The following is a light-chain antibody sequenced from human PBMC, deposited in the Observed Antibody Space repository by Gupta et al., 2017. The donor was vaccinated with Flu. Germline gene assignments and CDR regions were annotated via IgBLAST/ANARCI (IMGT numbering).Light chain of an antibody. J-gene: IGLJ2*01. CDR2: YVS. Sequence: QSALTQPRSVSGSPGQSVTISCTGTGSDVGGYNYVSWYRQHPGEAPKLIVSYVSKRPSGVPDRFSGSKSGNTASLTISGLQVDDEADYYCCSYAGSYSFVFGGGTQLTVL. V-gene: IGLV2-11*01. CDR3: CSYAGSYSFV. CDR1: GSDVGGYNY.